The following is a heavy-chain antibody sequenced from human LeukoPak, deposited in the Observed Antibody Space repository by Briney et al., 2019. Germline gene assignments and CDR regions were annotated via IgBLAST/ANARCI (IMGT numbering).Heavy chain of an antibody. CDR3: ARERSSDLGGNWFDP. Sequence: SETLSLTCTVSGGSISSYYWSWIRQPPGKGLEWIGYIYYSGSTNYDPSLKSRVTISVDTSKNQFSLKLSSVTAADTAVYYCARERSSDLGGNWFDPWGQGTLVTVSS. D-gene: IGHD6-19*01. CDR2: IYYSGST. V-gene: IGHV4-59*01. J-gene: IGHJ5*02. CDR1: GGSISSYY.